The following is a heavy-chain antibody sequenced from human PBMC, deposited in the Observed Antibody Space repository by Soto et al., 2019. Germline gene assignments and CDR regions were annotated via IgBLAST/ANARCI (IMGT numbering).Heavy chain of an antibody. D-gene: IGHD2-15*01. CDR2: IKSKTDGGTT. J-gene: IGHJ4*02. V-gene: IGHV3-15*01. CDR3: TTCSGGSCYLGFGY. CDR1: GFTFSNAW. Sequence: GGSLRLSCAASGFTFSNAWMSWVRQAPGKGLEWVGRIKSKTDGGTTDYAAPVKGRFTISRDDSKNTLYLQMNSLKTEDTAVYYCTTCSGGSCYLGFGYWGQGTLVTVSS.